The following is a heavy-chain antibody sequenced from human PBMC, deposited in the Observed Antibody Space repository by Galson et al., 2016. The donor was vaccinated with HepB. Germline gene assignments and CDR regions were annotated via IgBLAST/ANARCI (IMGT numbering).Heavy chain of an antibody. CDR1: GFTVSSNY. Sequence: SLRLSCAASGFTVSSNYMGWVRQAPGKRLEWVSVIYSGDNTYYADSVKGRFTISRDNSKNTLYLQMNSLRAEDTAVYYCARDLGLGYCSGDSCYSSYFLHWGQGTLVTVSS. J-gene: IGHJ1*01. D-gene: IGHD2-15*01. V-gene: IGHV3-53*01. CDR2: IYSGDNT. CDR3: ARDLGLGYCSGDSCYSSYFLH.